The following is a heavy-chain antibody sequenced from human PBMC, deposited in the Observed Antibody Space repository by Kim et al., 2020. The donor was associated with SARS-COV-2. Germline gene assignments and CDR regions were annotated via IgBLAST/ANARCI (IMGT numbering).Heavy chain of an antibody. CDR2: LYRGGDI. J-gene: IGHJ6*02. V-gene: IGHV3-53*01. CDR3: ARRYCSSDACHWLGDV. D-gene: IGHD2-2*01. Sequence: GGSLRLSCAASGFSVSSNHMSWVRQAPGKGLEWVSVLYRGGDIFYADSVKGRFTISRDNSKNTLYLQMNSLKIEDTAVYYCARRYCSSDACHWLGDVWGQGTTVIVS. CDR1: GFSVSSNH.